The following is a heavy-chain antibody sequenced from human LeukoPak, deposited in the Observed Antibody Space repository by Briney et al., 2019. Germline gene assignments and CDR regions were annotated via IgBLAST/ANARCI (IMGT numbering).Heavy chain of an antibody. D-gene: IGHD4-23*01. Sequence: GGSLRLSCAASGFTFSSYAMSWVRQAPGKGLEWVSAISGSGGSTYYADSVKGRFTISRDNSENTLYLQMNSLRAEDTDVYYCAKALYGGASGFDYWGQGTLVTVSS. CDR2: ISGSGGST. J-gene: IGHJ4*02. V-gene: IGHV3-23*01. CDR1: GFTFSSYA. CDR3: AKALYGGASGFDY.